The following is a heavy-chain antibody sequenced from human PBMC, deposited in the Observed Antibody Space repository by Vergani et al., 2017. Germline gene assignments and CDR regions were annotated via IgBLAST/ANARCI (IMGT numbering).Heavy chain of an antibody. V-gene: IGHV1-58*01. CDR2: IVVGSGNT. Sequence: QMQLVQSGPEVKKPGTSVKVSCKASGFTFTSSAVQWVRQARGKRLEWIGWIVVGSGNTNYAQKFQERVTITRDMSTSTAYMELSSLRSEDTAVYYCAAFSPYDSSGYYHQWGQGTLVTVSS. CDR1: GFTFTSSA. J-gene: IGHJ4*02. CDR3: AAFSPYDSSGYYHQ. D-gene: IGHD3-22*01.